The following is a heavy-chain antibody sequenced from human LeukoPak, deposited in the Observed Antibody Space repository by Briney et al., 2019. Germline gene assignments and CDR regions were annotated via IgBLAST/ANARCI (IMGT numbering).Heavy chain of an antibody. V-gene: IGHV4-30-4*08. CDR2: IYYSGST. CDR1: GGSISRGDYY. D-gene: IGHD2-2*01. CDR3: ARGGTNIVVVPAATHFDY. J-gene: IGHJ4*02. Sequence: SETLSLTCTVSGGSISRGDYYWSWIRQPPGKGLEWFGYIYYSGSTYYNPSLKSRVTISVDTSKNQFSLKLSSVTAADTAVYYCARGGTNIVVVPAATHFDYWGQGTLVTVSS.